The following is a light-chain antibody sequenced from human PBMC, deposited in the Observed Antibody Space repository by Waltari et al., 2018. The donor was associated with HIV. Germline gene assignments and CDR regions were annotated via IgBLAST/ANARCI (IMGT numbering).Light chain of an antibody. J-gene: IGLJ2*01. CDR3: AAWDDSLNGHVL. CDR2: NNN. CDR1: SSNIGSNP. V-gene: IGLV1-44*01. Sequence: QSLLTQPPSASGTPGQRVTFSCSGSSSNIGSNPVDWYQKLPGTAPRLLIYNNNQRPSGVPDRFSGCKSGTAASLAISGLQSEDEADYYCAAWDDSLNGHVLFGGGTKLTVL.